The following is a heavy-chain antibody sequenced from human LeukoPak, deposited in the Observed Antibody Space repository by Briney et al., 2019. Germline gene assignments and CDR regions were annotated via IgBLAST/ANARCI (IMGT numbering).Heavy chain of an antibody. V-gene: IGHV4-34*01. D-gene: IGHD3-10*01. CDR3: ARGRYTMIRGVITSYYYYGMDV. J-gene: IGHJ6*02. CDR2: INHSGSP. CDR1: GGSFSGYY. Sequence: SETLSLTCAVYGGSFSGYYWSWIRQPPGKGLEWIGEINHSGSPNYNPSLKSRVTISVDTSKNQFSLKLSSVTAADTAVYYCARGRYTMIRGVITSYYYYGMDVWGQGTTVTVSS.